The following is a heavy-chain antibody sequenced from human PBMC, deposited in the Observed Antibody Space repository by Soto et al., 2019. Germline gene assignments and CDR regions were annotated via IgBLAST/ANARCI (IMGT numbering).Heavy chain of an antibody. CDR1: GVTFSSCA. CDR2: IIPIFGTA. V-gene: IGHV1-69*01. D-gene: IGHD3-3*01. J-gene: IGHJ4*02. Sequence: QVQLVQSGAEVKKPGSSVKVSCKATGVTFSSCAISWVRQAPGQGLEWMGGIIPIFGTANYAQKFQGRVTITADESTSTAYMERSSLRSEDTAVYYCASPTYYDFWSGYYLFDYCGQGTLVTVSS. CDR3: ASPTYYDFWSGYYLFDY.